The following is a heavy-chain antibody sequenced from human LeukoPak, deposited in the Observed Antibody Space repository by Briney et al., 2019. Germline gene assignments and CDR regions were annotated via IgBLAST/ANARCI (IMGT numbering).Heavy chain of an antibody. Sequence: ASVKVSCKASGYTLTDYYMHWVRQAPGQGLEWMGRINPNSGGTNYAQKFQGRVTMTRDTSISTVYMELSRLRSDDTAVYHCARVGYYESSGYYEYWGQGTLVTVSS. J-gene: IGHJ4*02. CDR1: GYTLTDYY. D-gene: IGHD3-22*01. CDR3: ARVGYYESSGYYEY. V-gene: IGHV1-2*06. CDR2: INPNSGGT.